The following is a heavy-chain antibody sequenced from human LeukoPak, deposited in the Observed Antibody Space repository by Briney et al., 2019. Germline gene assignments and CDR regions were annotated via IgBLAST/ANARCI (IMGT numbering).Heavy chain of an antibody. Sequence: GESLKISCKGSGYSFANYWIGWVRQMPGKGLECMGFIYPGDSDTRYSPSFQGQVTISADTSISTAYLQWSSLEASDTAMYYCARGLQFRGSHYGLDVWGQGTTVTVSS. CDR2: IYPGDSDT. D-gene: IGHD4-4*01. CDR3: ARGLQFRGSHYGLDV. CDR1: GYSFANYW. J-gene: IGHJ6*02. V-gene: IGHV5-51*01.